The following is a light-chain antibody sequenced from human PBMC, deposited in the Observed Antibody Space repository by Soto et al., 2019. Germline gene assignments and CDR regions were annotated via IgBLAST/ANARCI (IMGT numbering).Light chain of an antibody. CDR1: QSISNW. CDR2: KAS. V-gene: IGKV1-5*03. CDR3: QQYNSYPWT. J-gene: IGKJ1*01. Sequence: DIQMTQSPSTLSSSVGRRVTITCLASQSISNWLAWYQQKPGKAPKLLIYKASTLESGVPSNFSGSGSGTEFTLSISSLQPEDFATYYCQQYNSYPWTFGQGTKV.